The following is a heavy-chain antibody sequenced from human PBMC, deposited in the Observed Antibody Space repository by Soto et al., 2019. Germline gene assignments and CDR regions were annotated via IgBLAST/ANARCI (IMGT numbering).Heavy chain of an antibody. CDR2: ISYDGSNK. D-gene: IGHD2-15*01. CDR3: ARMASFYCSGGSCYPTSGMDV. CDR1: GFTFSSYA. J-gene: IGHJ6*02. V-gene: IGHV3-30-3*01. Sequence: QVPLVESGGGVVQPGRSLRLSCAASGFTFSSYAMHWVRQAPGKGLEWGAVISYDGSNKYDADSVKGRFTISRDNSKNTQYLQMDSLRAEDTAVYYCARMASFYCSGGSCYPTSGMDVWGQGTTVTVSS.